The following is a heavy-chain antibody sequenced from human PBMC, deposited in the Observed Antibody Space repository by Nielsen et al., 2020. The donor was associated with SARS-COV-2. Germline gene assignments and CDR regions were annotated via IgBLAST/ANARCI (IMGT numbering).Heavy chain of an antibody. CDR2: INSDGSST. CDR1: GFTFSSYW. V-gene: IGHV3-74*01. J-gene: IGHJ4*02. D-gene: IGHD2-2*01. Sequence: GESLKISCAASGFTFSSYWMHWVRQAPGKGLVWVSRINSDGSSTSYADSVKGRFTISRDNAKNSLYLQMNSLRDEDTAVYYCAREGNDIVVVPAAFDYWGQGTLVTVSS. CDR3: AREGNDIVVVPAAFDY.